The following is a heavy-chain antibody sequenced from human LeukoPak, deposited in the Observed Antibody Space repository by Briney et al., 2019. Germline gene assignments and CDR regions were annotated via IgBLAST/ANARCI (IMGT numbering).Heavy chain of an antibody. CDR1: GFTFSSYG. CDR3: AKDIDGAGTLGH. D-gene: IGHD6-19*01. Sequence: QPGRSLRLSCAASGFTFSSYGMHWVRQAPGKGREGVAVISYDGSNQYYADSVKGRFTISRDNSKNTLYLQMNSLRAEGTAVYYCAKDIDGAGTLGHWGQGTLVTVSS. J-gene: IGHJ5*02. V-gene: IGHV3-30*18. CDR2: ISYDGSNQ.